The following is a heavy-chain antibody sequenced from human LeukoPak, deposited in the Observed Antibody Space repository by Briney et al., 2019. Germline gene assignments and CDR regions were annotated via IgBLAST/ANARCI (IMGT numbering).Heavy chain of an antibody. CDR2: IYYSGST. J-gene: IGHJ4*02. V-gene: IGHV4-39*01. CDR1: GGSISSSSYY. CDR3: ARPVMVGSNYYFDY. Sequence: SETLSLTCTVSGGSISSSSYYWGWIRQPPGKGLEWIGSIYYSGSTYCNPSLKSRVTISVDTSKNQFSLKLSSVTAADTAVYYCARPVMVGSNYYFDYWGQGTLVTVSS. D-gene: IGHD4-11*01.